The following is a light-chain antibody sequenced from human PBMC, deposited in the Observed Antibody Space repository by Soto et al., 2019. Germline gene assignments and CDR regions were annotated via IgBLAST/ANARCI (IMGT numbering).Light chain of an antibody. Sequence: DVQMTQSPSSLSASVGDRVTITCQASQDISKYFSWYQQKPGKAPKLLIYDASNLQTGVPSRFSGIRSGTDFTFTISGLQPEDIATYYCLQYDNFPFSFGGGTKVEI. CDR3: LQYDNFPFS. CDR1: QDISKY. J-gene: IGKJ4*01. V-gene: IGKV1-33*01. CDR2: DAS.